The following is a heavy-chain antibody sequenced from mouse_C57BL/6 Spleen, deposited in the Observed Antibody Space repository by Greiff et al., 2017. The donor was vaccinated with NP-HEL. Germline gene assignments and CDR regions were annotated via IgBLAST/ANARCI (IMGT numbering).Heavy chain of an antibody. J-gene: IGHJ1*03. CDR3: ARSGGGIDGYSDWYFDV. V-gene: IGHV1-75*01. Sequence: QVQLQQSGPELVKPGASVKISCKASGYTFTDYYINWVKQRPGQGLEWIGWIFPGSGSTYYNEKFKGKATLTVDKSSSTAYMLLSSLTSEDSAVYFCARSGGGIDGYSDWYFDVWGTGTTVTVSS. D-gene: IGHD2-3*01. CDR1: GYTFTDYY. CDR2: IFPGSGST.